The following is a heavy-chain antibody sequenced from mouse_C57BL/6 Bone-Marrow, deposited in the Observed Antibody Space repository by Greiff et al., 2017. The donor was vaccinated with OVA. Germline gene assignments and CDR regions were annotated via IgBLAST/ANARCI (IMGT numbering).Heavy chain of an antibody. CDR2: INPNNGGT. CDR1: GYTFTDYN. V-gene: IGHV1-18*01. J-gene: IGHJ2*01. CDR3: ARTYGSIPYYFDY. Sequence: EVKLMESGPELVKPGASVKISCKASGYTFTDYNMDWVKQSHGKSLEWIGDINPNNGGTIYNQKFKGKATLTVDKSSSTAYMELRSLTSEDTAVYYCARTYGSIPYYFDYWGQGTTLTVSS. D-gene: IGHD1-1*01.